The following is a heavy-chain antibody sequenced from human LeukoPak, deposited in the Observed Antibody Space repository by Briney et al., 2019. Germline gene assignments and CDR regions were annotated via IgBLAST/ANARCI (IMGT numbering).Heavy chain of an antibody. Sequence: SVKVSCKASGGTFSSYAISWVRQAPGQGLEWMGGIIPIFGTANYAQKFQGRVTITADESTSTAYMELSSLRSEDTAVYYYARDYVIQKWVPLGLWGQGTLVTVSS. V-gene: IGHV1-69*13. CDR1: GGTFSSYA. D-gene: IGHD1-26*01. CDR3: ARDYVIQKWVPLGL. J-gene: IGHJ4*02. CDR2: IIPIFGTA.